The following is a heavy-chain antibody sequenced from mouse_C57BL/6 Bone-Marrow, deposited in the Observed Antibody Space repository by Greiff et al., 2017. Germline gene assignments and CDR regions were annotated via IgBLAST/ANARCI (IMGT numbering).Heavy chain of an antibody. Sequence: VQLQESGPGLVKPSQSLSLTCSVTGYSITSGYYWNWIRQFPGNKLEWMGYISYDGSNNYNPSLKNRISITRDPSKNQFFLKLNSVTTEDTATYYCAKAHYYGSSPYWYFDVWGTGTTVTVSS. CDR1: GYSITSGYY. J-gene: IGHJ1*03. V-gene: IGHV3-6*01. D-gene: IGHD1-1*01. CDR3: AKAHYYGSSPYWYFDV. CDR2: ISYDGSN.